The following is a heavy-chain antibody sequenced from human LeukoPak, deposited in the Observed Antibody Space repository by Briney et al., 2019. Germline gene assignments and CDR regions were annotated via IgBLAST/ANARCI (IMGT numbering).Heavy chain of an antibody. D-gene: IGHD2-2*01. Sequence: SETLSLTCTVSGGSISSSSYYWGWIRQPPGKGLEWIGSIYYSGSTYYNPSLKSRDTISVDTSKNQFSLKLSSVTAADTAVYYCARASRYQLLLFDYWGQGTLVTVSS. J-gene: IGHJ4*02. CDR2: IYYSGST. V-gene: IGHV4-39*07. CDR3: ARASRYQLLLFDY. CDR1: GGSISSSSYY.